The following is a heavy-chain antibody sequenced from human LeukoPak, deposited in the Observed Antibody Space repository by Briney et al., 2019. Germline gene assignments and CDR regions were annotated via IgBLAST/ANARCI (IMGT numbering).Heavy chain of an antibody. CDR1: GYSISSGYY. CDR2: IYHSGST. D-gene: IGHD3-3*01. J-gene: IGHJ3*02. CDR3: ASGSRFLENTFDI. V-gene: IGHV4-38-2*02. Sequence: SETLSLTCTVSGYSISSGYYWGWIRQPPGKGLEWIGSIYHSGSTYYNPSLKSRVTISVDTSKNQFSLKLSSVTAADTAVYYCASGSRFLENTFDIWGQGTMVTVSS.